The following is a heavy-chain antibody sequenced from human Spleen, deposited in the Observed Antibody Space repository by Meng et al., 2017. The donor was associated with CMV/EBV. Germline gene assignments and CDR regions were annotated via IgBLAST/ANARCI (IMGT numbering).Heavy chain of an antibody. Sequence: GESLKISCAASGFTVSSNYMSWVRQAPGKGLEWVSVIYSGGSTYYADSVKGRFTISRDDSKITLDLHMNSLRPEDTAVYYCARDWAAIDAFDIWGHGTMVTVSS. J-gene: IGHJ3*02. CDR1: GFTVSSNY. D-gene: IGHD3-16*01. V-gene: IGHV3-53*05. CDR2: IYSGGST. CDR3: ARDWAAIDAFDI.